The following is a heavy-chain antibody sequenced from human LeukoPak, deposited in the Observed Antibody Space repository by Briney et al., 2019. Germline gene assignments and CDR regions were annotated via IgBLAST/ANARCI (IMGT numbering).Heavy chain of an antibody. CDR2: MNPNSGNT. CDR3: ARAGILTGYFYYYYVDV. V-gene: IGHV1-8*01. CDR1: GYTFTSYD. Sequence: ASVKVSCKASGYTFTSYDINWVRQATGQGLEWMGWMNPNSGNTGYAQKFQGRVTVTRNTSISTAYMELSSLRSEDTAVYYCARAGILTGYFYYYYVDVWGKGTTVTISS. J-gene: IGHJ6*03. D-gene: IGHD3-9*01.